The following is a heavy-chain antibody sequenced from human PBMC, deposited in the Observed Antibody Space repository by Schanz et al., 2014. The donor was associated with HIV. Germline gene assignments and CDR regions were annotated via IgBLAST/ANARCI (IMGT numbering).Heavy chain of an antibody. Sequence: QVQLVQSGAEVKKPGSSVKISCKASGDSFSNLGINWVRQAPGQGLEWMGGIIPLFGATNYAPKFQDRVTITADKSTSTVYMDLSSLRSEDTAVYYCARTYTGDWSTGADWGQGTLVTVSS. D-gene: IGHD2-21*02. CDR3: ARTYTGDWSTGAD. CDR2: IIPLFGAT. V-gene: IGHV1-69*06. J-gene: IGHJ4*02. CDR1: GDSFSNLG.